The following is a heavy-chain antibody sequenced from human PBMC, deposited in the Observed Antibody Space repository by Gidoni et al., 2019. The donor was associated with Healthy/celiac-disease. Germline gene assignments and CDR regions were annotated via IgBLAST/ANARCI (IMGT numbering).Heavy chain of an antibody. V-gene: IGHV3-30-3*01. CDR3: ARAGSNYEYYYYGMDV. CDR1: GFTFSSYA. D-gene: IGHD3-10*01. Sequence: QVQLVESGGGVVQPGRSLRLSCAASGFTFSSYAMHWVRQAPGKGLEWVAVISYDGSNKYYADSVKGRFTISRDNSKNTLYLQMNSLRAEDTAVYYCARAGSNYEYYYYGMDVWGQGTTVTVSS. CDR2: ISYDGSNK. J-gene: IGHJ6*02.